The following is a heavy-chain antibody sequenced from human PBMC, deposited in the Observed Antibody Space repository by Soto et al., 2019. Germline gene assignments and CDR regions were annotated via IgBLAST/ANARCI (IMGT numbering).Heavy chain of an antibody. CDR3: ARLSGRYSSGEVDY. J-gene: IGHJ4*02. Sequence: TSETLSLTCTVSGGSISSSSYYWGWIRQPPGKGLEWIGSIYYGGSTYYNPSLKSRVTISVDTSKNQFSLKLSSVTAADTAVYYCARLSGRYSSGEVDYWGQGTLVTVSS. CDR1: GGSISSSSYY. D-gene: IGHD6-19*01. CDR2: IYYGGST. V-gene: IGHV4-39*01.